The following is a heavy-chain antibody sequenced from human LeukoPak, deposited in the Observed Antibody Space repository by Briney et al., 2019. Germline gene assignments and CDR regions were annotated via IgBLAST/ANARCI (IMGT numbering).Heavy chain of an antibody. CDR2: ISYDGSNK. J-gene: IGHJ3*02. Sequence: PGGSLRLSCAASGFTFSSYGMHWVRQAPGKGLEWVAVISYDGSNKYYADSVKGRFTISRDNSKNTLYLQMNSLRAEDTAVYYCARLGVVVAASSILPGAFDIWGQGTMVTVSS. V-gene: IGHV3-30*03. D-gene: IGHD2-15*01. CDR1: GFTFSSYG. CDR3: ARLGVVVAASSILPGAFDI.